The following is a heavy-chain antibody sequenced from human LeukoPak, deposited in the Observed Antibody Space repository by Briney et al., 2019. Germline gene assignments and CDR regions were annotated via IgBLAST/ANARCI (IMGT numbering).Heavy chain of an antibody. V-gene: IGHV3-48*04. CDR3: ARGKWEPLDY. CDR2: ISSSGSTK. CDR1: GFTFSSYG. D-gene: IGHD1-26*01. J-gene: IGHJ4*02. Sequence: GGSLRLSCAASGFTFSSYGMSWVRQAPGKGLEWVSYISSSGSTKYYADSVKGRFTISRDNAKNSLYLQMNSLRAEDTAVYYCARGKWEPLDYWGQGTLVTVSS.